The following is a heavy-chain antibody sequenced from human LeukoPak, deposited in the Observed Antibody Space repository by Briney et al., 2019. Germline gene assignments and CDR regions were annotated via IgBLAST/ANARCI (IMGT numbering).Heavy chain of an antibody. J-gene: IGHJ6*03. V-gene: IGHV3-21*01. Sequence: GGSLRLSFAASGFSFNTYTMNWVRQAPGKGLEWVSYLSSTNTYISYADSVKGRFTISRDNSKNSLYLQMNSLRAEDTAVYYCARYASGWNGLYSWNMDVWGRGTTVIVS. CDR3: ARYASGWNGLYSWNMDV. CDR2: LSSTNTYI. D-gene: IGHD6-19*01. CDR1: GFSFNTYT.